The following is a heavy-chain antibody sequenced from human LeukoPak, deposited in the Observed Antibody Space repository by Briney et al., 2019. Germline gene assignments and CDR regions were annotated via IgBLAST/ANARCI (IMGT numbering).Heavy chain of an antibody. CDR3: ARDWEDIVVVPAADYYYYGMDV. Sequence: ASVKVSCKASGYAFTSYGISWVRQAPGQGFEWMGWISTYNGNTNHAQKLQDRVTMTTDTSTSTAYMELRSLRSDDTAVYYCARDWEDIVVVPAADYYYYGMDVWGQGTTVTVSS. D-gene: IGHD2-2*01. CDR1: GYAFTSYG. CDR2: ISTYNGNT. V-gene: IGHV1-18*01. J-gene: IGHJ6*02.